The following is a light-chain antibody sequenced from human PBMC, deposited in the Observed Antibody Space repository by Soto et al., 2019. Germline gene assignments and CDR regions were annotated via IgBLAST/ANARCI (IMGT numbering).Light chain of an antibody. CDR2: ANS. J-gene: IGLJ1*01. CDR1: SCNIGAGYD. V-gene: IGLV1-40*01. CDR3: QSYDSSLIVSKV. Sequence: QSVLTQPPSVSGAPGQRVTISCSGSSCNIGAGYDVQWYRQFPGTAPKLIIYANSDRPSGVPDRFSGSKSGTSASLAITGLQAEDEADYYCQSYDSSLIVSKVFGTGTKLTVL.